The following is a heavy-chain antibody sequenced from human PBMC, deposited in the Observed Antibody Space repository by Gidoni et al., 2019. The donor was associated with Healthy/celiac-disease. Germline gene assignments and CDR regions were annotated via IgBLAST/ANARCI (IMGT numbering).Heavy chain of an antibody. J-gene: IGHJ6*02. V-gene: IGHV4-38-2*01. CDR1: GYSISSGYY. Sequence: QVQLQESGPGLVKPSETLSLTCAVSGYSISSGYYWGWIRQPPGKGLEWIGSIYHSGSTYYNPSLKSRVTISVDTSKNQFSLKLSSVTAADTAVYYCATRLVTVTTEYYYYYYGMDVWGQGTTVTVSS. CDR3: ATRLVTVTTEYYYYYYGMDV. D-gene: IGHD4-17*01. CDR2: IYHSGST.